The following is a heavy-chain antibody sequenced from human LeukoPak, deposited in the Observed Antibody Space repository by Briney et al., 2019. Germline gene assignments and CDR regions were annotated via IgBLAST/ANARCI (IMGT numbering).Heavy chain of an antibody. CDR1: GGSISSSSYY. J-gene: IGHJ4*02. Sequence: PSETLSLTCTVSGGSISSSSYYWGWIRQPPGKGLGWIGSIYYSGSTYYNPSLKSRVTISVDTSKNQFSLKLSSVTAADTAVYYCAREGRQLVPPFDYWGQGTLVTVSS. CDR3: AREGRQLVPPFDY. D-gene: IGHD6-6*01. CDR2: IYYSGST. V-gene: IGHV4-39*02.